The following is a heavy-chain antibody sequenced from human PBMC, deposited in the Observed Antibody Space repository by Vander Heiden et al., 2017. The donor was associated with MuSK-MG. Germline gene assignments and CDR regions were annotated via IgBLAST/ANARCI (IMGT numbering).Heavy chain of an antibody. CDR1: GATVNSHP. CDR3: ARDVAGDGYAKVDL. V-gene: IGHV3-53*01. Sequence: ELQQGGSGIACSPPWSSLSHSCKVDGATVNSHPSNWVRQAPGKGLEWVSTIFKDGVTSYTESVKGRFTNSRDESKNTLFLQMNKLRVDDKAGYYCARDVAGDGYAKVDLWGQGTLVTVSS. D-gene: IGHD6-19*01. CDR2: IFKDGVT. J-gene: IGHJ5*02.